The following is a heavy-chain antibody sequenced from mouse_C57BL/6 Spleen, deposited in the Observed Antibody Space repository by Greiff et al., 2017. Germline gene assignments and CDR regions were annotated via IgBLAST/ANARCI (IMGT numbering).Heavy chain of an antibody. CDR3: ARGDYGSSYVHDFDY. D-gene: IGHD1-1*01. Sequence: VQLKQSGPVLVKPGASVKMSCKASGYTFTDYYMNWVKQSHGKSLEWIGVINPYNGGTSYNQKFTGKATLTVDKSSSTAYMELNSLTSEDSAVYYCARGDYGSSYVHDFDYWGQGTTLTVSS. V-gene: IGHV1-19*01. CDR1: GYTFTDYY. CDR2: INPYNGGT. J-gene: IGHJ2*01.